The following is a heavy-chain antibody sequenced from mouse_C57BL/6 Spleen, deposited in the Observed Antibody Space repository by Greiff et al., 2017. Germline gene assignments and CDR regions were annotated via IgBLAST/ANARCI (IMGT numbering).Heavy chain of an antibody. D-gene: IGHD2-4*01. J-gene: IGHJ2*01. CDR2: INPNNGGT. CDR3: ARCYYYYDDLGFDY. V-gene: IGHV1-18*01. CDR1: GYTFTDYN. Sequence: VQLQQSGPELVKPGASVKIPCKASGYTFTDYNMDWVKQSHGKSLEWIGEINPNNGGTIYNQKFKGKVTLTVDKSSSTAYMQLRSLTSEDTEFYYCARCYYYYDDLGFDYWGQGTTLTVSS.